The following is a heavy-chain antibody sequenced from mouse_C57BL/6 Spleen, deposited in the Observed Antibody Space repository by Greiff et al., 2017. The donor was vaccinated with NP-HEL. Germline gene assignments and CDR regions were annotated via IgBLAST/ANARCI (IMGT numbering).Heavy chain of an antibody. V-gene: IGHV1-50*01. CDR3: ARGAYDGYLDYFDY. D-gene: IGHD2-3*01. J-gene: IGHJ2*01. CDR2: IDPSDSYT. CDR1: GYTFTSYW. Sequence: QVQLQQPGAELVKPGASVKLSCKASGYTFTSYWMQWVKQRPGQGLEWIGEIDPSDSYTNYNQKFKGKATLTVDTSSSTAYMQLSSLTSEDSAVYYCARGAYDGYLDYFDYWGQGTTLTVSS.